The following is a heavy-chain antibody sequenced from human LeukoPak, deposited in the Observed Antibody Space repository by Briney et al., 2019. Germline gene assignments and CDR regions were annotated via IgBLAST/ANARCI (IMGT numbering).Heavy chain of an antibody. Sequence: PGGSLRLSCAASGFSFSNYALGWIRQAPGKGLQWVSSIINSSYIYYSDSVKGRFTISRGNTKHSLYLEMDRLSAEDTAVYYCARDTAVAGPDYWGQGTLVTVSS. CDR1: GFSFSNYA. V-gene: IGHV3-21*01. CDR3: ARDTAVAGPDY. J-gene: IGHJ4*02. D-gene: IGHD6-19*01. CDR2: IINSSYI.